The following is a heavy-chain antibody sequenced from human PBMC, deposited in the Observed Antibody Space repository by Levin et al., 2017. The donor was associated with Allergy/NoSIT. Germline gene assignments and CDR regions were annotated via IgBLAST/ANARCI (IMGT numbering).Heavy chain of an antibody. CDR1: GFTFSSYG. Sequence: SCAASGFTFSSYGMHWVRQAPGKGLEWVAVISYDGSNKYYADSVKGRFTISRDNSKNTLYLQMNSLRAEDTAVYYCVTPVASGYWGQGTLVTVSS. D-gene: IGHD6-19*01. J-gene: IGHJ4*02. CDR2: ISYDGSNK. CDR3: VTPVASGY. V-gene: IGHV3-30*03.